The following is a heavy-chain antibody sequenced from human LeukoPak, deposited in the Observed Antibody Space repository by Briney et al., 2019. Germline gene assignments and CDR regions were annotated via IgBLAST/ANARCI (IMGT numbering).Heavy chain of an antibody. D-gene: IGHD3-22*01. V-gene: IGHV3-21*01. CDR1: GFTFSSYS. J-gene: IGHJ3*02. CDR2: ISSRSSYI. CDR3: AREAYYYDSSGYVHDAFDI. Sequence: GGSLRLSCAASGFTFSSYSMNWVRQAPGKGLEWVSSISSRSSYIYHAGSVKGRFTISRDNAKNSLYLQMNSLRAEDTAVYYCAREAYYYDSSGYVHDAFDIWGQGTVVTVSS.